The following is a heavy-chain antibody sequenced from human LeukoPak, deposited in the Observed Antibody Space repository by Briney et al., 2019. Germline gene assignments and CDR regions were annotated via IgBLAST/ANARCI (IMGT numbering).Heavy chain of an antibody. J-gene: IGHJ3*02. V-gene: IGHV3-30*04. Sequence: GGSLRLSCAASGFTFSSYAMHWVRQAPGKGLEWVAVISYDGSNKYYADSVKGRFTISRDNSKNTLYLQMNSLRAEDTAVYYCARSIVGATKNAFDIWGEGTMVTVSS. CDR3: ARSIVGATKNAFDI. D-gene: IGHD1-26*01. CDR2: ISYDGSNK. CDR1: GFTFSSYA.